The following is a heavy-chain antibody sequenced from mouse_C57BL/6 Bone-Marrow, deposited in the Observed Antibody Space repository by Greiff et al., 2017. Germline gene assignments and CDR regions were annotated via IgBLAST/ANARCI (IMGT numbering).Heavy chain of an antibody. CDR3: TRRPFMDY. V-gene: IGHV1-15*01. CDR2: IDPETGGT. CDR1: GYTFTDYE. J-gene: IGHJ4*01. Sequence: QVQLQQSGAELVRPGASVTLSCKASGYTFTDYEMHWVKQTPVHGLEWIGAIDPETGGTAYNQKFKGKAILTADKSSSPAYMELRSLTSEDSAVYYCTRRPFMDYWGQGTSVTVSS.